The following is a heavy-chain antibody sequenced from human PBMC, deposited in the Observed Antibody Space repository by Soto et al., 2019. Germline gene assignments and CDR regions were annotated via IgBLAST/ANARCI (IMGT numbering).Heavy chain of an antibody. D-gene: IGHD6-13*01. CDR1: GFHFSSYA. CDR2: ISGSGSSA. CDR3: AKGSSSSWSEFDY. Sequence: GGSLRLSYAASGFHFSSYAMSWVRQAPGKGLEWVSAISGSGSSAYYADSVKGRFTISRDNSKNTLYLQMNSLRADDTAVYHCAKGSSSSWSEFDYWGQGTLVTVSS. J-gene: IGHJ4*02. V-gene: IGHV3-23*01.